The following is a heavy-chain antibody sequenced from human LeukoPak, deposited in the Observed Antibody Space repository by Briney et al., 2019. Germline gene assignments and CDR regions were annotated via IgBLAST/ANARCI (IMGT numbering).Heavy chain of an antibody. Sequence: GGSLRLSCAASGFTFDDYAMHWVRPAPGKGLEWVSGISWNSGSIDYADSVKGRFTISRDNAKNSLYLQMNSLRAEDTALYYCAKAYSSWTYYYYYYMDVWGKGTTVTISS. D-gene: IGHD6-13*01. CDR2: ISWNSGSI. CDR1: GFTFDDYA. CDR3: AKAYSSWTYYYYYYMDV. J-gene: IGHJ6*03. V-gene: IGHV3-9*01.